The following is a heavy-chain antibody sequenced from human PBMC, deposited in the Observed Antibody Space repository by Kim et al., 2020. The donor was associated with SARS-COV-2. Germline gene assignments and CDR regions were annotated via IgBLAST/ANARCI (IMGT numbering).Heavy chain of an antibody. V-gene: IGHV3-30*03. J-gene: IGHJ4*02. Sequence: SSDGSTKYYADSVNGRFTISRDNSRTTLYLQMNSLRAEDTAVYYCTIDSHWGQGTLVTVSS. CDR3: TIDSH. CDR2: SSDGSTK.